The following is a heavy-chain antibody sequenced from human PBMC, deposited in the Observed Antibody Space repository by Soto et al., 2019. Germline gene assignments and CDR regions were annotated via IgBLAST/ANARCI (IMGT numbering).Heavy chain of an antibody. J-gene: IGHJ6*02. CDR2: RHTNGLS. V-gene: IGHV4-4*08. D-gene: IGHD3-16*01. Sequence: QVQLQESGPGLVKPSETLSLTCTVSGESIVTSYWSWIRHPPGKGLEWIGYRHTNGLSNYNPSLKSRATISLDTSQNQVSLKLTSVTAADTAVYYCARDNYGDGMDVWGQGTKVVVSS. CDR3: ARDNYGDGMDV. CDR1: GESIVTSY.